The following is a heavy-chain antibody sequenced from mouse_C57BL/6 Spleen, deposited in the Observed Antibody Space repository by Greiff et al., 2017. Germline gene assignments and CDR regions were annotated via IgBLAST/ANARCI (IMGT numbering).Heavy chain of an antibody. CDR1: GYTFTSYW. Sequence: QVQLQQPGAELVRPGSSVKLSCKASGYTFTSYWMHWVKQRPIQGLEWIGNIDPSDSETHYNQKFKDKATLTVDKSSSTAYMPLSSLTSEDSAVYYCAREGTTVVASDYWGQGTTLTVSS. CDR2: IDPSDSET. CDR3: AREGTTVVASDY. J-gene: IGHJ2*01. D-gene: IGHD1-1*01. V-gene: IGHV1-52*01.